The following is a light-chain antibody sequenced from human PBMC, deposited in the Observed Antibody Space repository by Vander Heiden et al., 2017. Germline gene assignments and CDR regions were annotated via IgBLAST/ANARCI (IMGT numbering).Light chain of an antibody. CDR2: GNT. Sequence: QSVFTKPPPVSGTLGQRIIISCTGRSSNIGAGYGVPWYQQLPGTAPKLLIYGNTNRPSGVPDRFSGSKSGTSASLAITGLQAEDEADYYCQSYDSSLSVVFGGGTKLTVL. CDR1: SSNIGAGYG. V-gene: IGLV1-40*01. J-gene: IGLJ2*01. CDR3: QSYDSSLSVV.